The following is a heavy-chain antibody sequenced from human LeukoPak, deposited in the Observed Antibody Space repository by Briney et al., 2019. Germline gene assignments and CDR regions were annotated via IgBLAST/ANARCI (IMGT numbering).Heavy chain of an antibody. J-gene: IGHJ4*02. D-gene: IGHD1-26*01. CDR1: GFTFSSDA. CDR2: ISGSGGST. V-gene: IGHV3-23*01. Sequence: GGSLRLSCAASGFTFSSDAMSWVRQAPGKGLEWVAAISGSGGSTYYADSVKGRFTISRDNSKNTLYLQMNSLRAEDTAVYYCAKEVIVGVSFDSWGQGTLVTVSS. CDR3: AKEVIVGVSFDS.